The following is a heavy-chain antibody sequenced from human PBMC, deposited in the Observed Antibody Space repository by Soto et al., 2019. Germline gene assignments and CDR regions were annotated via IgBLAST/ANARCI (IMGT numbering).Heavy chain of an antibody. D-gene: IGHD6-13*01. Sequence: ASVKVSCKASGGTFSSYAISWLRQAPGQGLEWMGWINPNSGGTNYAQKFQGWVTMTRDTSISTAYMELSRLRSDDTAVYYCARGRYSRTMQTYYYGMDVWGQGTTVTVSS. CDR3: ARGRYSRTMQTYYYGMDV. CDR2: INPNSGGT. V-gene: IGHV1-2*04. CDR1: GGTFSSYA. J-gene: IGHJ6*02.